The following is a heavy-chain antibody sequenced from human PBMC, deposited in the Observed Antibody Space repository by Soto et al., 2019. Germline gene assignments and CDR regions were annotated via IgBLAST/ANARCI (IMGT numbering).Heavy chain of an antibody. CDR2: ISWNSGNI. J-gene: IGHJ4*02. CDR3: ARGLSAVPSYLDY. D-gene: IGHD3-16*01. CDR1: GFTFDDYV. Sequence: EVQLVESGGGLVQPGRSLRLSCIASGFTFDDYVMHWVRQVPGKGLEWVSGISWNSGNIDYADSVKGRFTISSDNAMISLYLQMNRLRPEDTALYYCARGLSAVPSYLDYWGQGTLVTVSS. V-gene: IGHV3-9*01.